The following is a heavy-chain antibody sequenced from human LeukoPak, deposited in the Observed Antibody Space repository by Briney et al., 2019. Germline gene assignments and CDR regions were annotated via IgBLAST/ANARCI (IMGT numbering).Heavy chain of an antibody. CDR2: ISSSSSTI. J-gene: IGHJ4*02. CDR3: APWPVAGRGAPYYFDY. Sequence: GGSLRLSCAASGFTFSNYSMNWVRQAPGKGLEWVSYISSSSSTIYYADSVKGRFTISRDNAKNSLYLQMNSLRAEDTAVYYXAPWPVAGRGAPYYFDYWGQGTLVTVSS. CDR1: GFTFSNYS. V-gene: IGHV3-48*01. D-gene: IGHD6-19*01.